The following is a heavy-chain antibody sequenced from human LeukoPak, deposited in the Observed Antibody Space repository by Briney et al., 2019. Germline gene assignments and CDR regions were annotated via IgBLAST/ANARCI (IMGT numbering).Heavy chain of an antibody. CDR2: VSSTGGTT. D-gene: IGHD1-7*01. CDR3: AKGSNWNYLYYFDY. CDR1: GFTFSNYA. J-gene: IGHJ4*02. Sequence: GGSLRLSCAASGFTFSNYAMSWVRQAPGKGLEWVSSVSSTGGTTYYADSVKGRFTISRDNSKNMLYLQMDSLRAEDTAVYYCAKGSNWNYLYYFDYWGQGTLVTVSS. V-gene: IGHV3-23*01.